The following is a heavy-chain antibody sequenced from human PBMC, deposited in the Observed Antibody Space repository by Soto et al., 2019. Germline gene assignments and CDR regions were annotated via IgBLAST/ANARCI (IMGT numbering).Heavy chain of an antibody. CDR2: ISGSSTYI. V-gene: IGHV3-21*01. Sequence: EVQLVESGGGLVKPGESLRVSCAASGFTFSYYSLHWVRQAPGKGLEWVSSISGSSTYIYYADRVKGRFTISRDNAKNSLYLRMDSLRAEDTAVYYCASGPRGYVYYHGMDVWGQGTTVTVSS. CDR1: GFTFSYYS. CDR3: ASGPRGYVYYHGMDV. D-gene: IGHD3-10*01. J-gene: IGHJ6*02.